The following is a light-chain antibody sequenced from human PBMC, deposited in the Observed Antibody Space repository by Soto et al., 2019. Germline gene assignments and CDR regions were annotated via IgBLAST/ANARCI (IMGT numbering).Light chain of an antibody. J-gene: IGKJ1*01. V-gene: IGKV1-5*03. CDR3: QPYNNYPWT. Sequence: DIQMTQSPSTLTASVGDRVTITCRASQNILTSLAWYQQKPGKAPNLLIYKSSNLQGGVPSRFSGSGSETEFTLTISSLQPDDFATYYCQPYNNYPWTFGLGTKVEIK. CDR2: KSS. CDR1: QNILTS.